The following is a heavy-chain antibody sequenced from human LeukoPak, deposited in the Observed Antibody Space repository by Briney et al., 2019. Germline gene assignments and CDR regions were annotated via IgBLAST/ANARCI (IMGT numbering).Heavy chain of an antibody. CDR1: GFTFSDYY. CDR3: ARDDCGSTSCYELRFYMDV. J-gene: IGHJ6*03. D-gene: IGHD2-2*01. V-gene: IGHV3-11*04. Sequence: PGGSLRLSCAASGFTFSDYYMSWIRQAPGKGLEWVSYISSSGSTIYYADSVKGRFTISRDNAKNSLYLQMNSLRAEDTAVYYCARDDCGSTSCYELRFYMDVWGKGTTVTVSS. CDR2: ISSSGSTI.